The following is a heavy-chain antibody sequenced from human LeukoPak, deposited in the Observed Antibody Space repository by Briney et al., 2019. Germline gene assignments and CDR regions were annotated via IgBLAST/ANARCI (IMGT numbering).Heavy chain of an antibody. V-gene: IGHV5-51*01. Sequence: GESLKISCKGSGYNFTTFWIGWVRQMPGKGLEWRGIIHPGDSDTRYSPSFQGQVTISADKSISTASLQWSSLKASDTAMYYCARHDVCSSTRCYNTYDIWGQGTMVTVSS. D-gene: IGHD2-2*02. CDR2: IHPGDSDT. J-gene: IGHJ3*02. CDR3: ARHDVCSSTRCYNTYDI. CDR1: GYNFTTFW.